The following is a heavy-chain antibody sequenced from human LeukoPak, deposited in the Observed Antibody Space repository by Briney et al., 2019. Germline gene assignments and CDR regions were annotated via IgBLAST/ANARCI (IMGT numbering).Heavy chain of an antibody. CDR2: ITGSSDYI. D-gene: IGHD3-10*01. V-gene: IGHV3-21*01. Sequence: KTGGSLRLSCAASGFTFSRYSVNWVRQAPGKGLEWVSCITGSSDYIFYADSVRGRFTISRDNAKNSLYLQMNSLRAEDTAVYYCAKFKGHYGDSEYYFDYWGQGTLVTVSS. J-gene: IGHJ4*02. CDR3: AKFKGHYGDSEYYFDY. CDR1: GFTFSRYS.